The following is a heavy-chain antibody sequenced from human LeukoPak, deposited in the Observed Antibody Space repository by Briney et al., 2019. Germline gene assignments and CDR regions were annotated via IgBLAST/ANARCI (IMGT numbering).Heavy chain of an antibody. Sequence: SETLSLTCVVYGGSFSGDYWSWIRQPPGRGLEWIGEINHSGRTNYNPSLKSRVTISVDTSKNQFSLELSSVTAADTAVYYCAREGFGELSHFDYWGQGTLVTVSS. CDR3: AREGFGELSHFDY. V-gene: IGHV4-34*01. CDR1: GGSFSGDY. J-gene: IGHJ4*02. D-gene: IGHD3-10*01. CDR2: INHSGRT.